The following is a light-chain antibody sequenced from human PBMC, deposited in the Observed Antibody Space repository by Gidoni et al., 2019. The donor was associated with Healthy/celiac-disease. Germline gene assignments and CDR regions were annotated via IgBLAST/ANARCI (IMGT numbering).Light chain of an antibody. V-gene: IGKV3-11*01. Sequence: EIVSTQSPATLSLSPGEIATLPCRASQSVSSYLAWYQQKPGQAPRLLIYDASNRATGIPARFSGSGSGTDFTLTISSLEPEDFAVYYCQQRSPEGLTFXGXTKVEIK. CDR3: QQRSPEGLT. CDR2: DAS. CDR1: QSVSSY. J-gene: IGKJ4*01.